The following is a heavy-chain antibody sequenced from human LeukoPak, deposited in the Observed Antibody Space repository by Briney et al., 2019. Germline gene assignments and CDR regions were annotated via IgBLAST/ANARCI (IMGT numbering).Heavy chain of an antibody. V-gene: IGHV1-24*01. CDR1: GYTPTELS. CDR2: FDPEDGET. Sequence: ASVKVSCKVSGYTPTELSMHWVRQAPGKGLEWMGGFDPEDGETIYAQKFQGRVTMTRDTSTSTVYMEVSSLRSEDTAVYYCARGNPSGEFDYWGQGSLVTVSS. J-gene: IGHJ4*02. D-gene: IGHD1-26*01. CDR3: ARGNPSGEFDY.